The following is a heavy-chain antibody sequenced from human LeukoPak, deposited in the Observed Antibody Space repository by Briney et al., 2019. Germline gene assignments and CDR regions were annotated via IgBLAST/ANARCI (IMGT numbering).Heavy chain of an antibody. D-gene: IGHD3-9*01. CDR1: GGSISNYY. CDR3: ARGGYDILTGYWNWFDP. Sequence: SETLSLTCTVSGGSISNYYWSWIRQPPGKRLEWIGYVYYSGSTKYNPSLKSRVTVSVDTSKNQFSLNLSSVTAADTAVYYCARGGYDILTGYWNWFDPWGQGTLVTVSS. V-gene: IGHV4-59*01. CDR2: VYYSGST. J-gene: IGHJ5*02.